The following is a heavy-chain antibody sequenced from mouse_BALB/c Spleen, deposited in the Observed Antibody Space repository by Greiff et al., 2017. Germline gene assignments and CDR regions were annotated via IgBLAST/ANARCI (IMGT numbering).Heavy chain of an antibody. J-gene: IGHJ4*01. Sequence: VKLVESGPSLVQPSQSLSITCTVSGFSLTSYGVHWVRQSPGKGLEWLGVIWRGGSTDYNAAFMSRLSITKDNSKSQVFFKMNSLQADDTAIYYCHRYDGRSAMDYWGQGTSVTVSS. CDR1: GFSLTSYG. CDR3: HRYDGRSAMDY. V-gene: IGHV2-5-1*01. CDR2: IWRGGST. D-gene: IGHD2-14*01.